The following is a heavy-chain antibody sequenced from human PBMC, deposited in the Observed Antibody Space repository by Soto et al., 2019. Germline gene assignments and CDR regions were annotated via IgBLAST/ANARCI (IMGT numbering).Heavy chain of an antibody. D-gene: IGHD2-2*01. CDR2: IIPKYGTT. CDR3: ARTRQRRPVFYVDY. CDR1: GGPFNTFG. Sequence: QVQLMQSGAEVTKPGSSVKVSCKASGGPFNTFGISWVRQAPGQGLEWMGGIIPKYGTTNYARRFQGRVTITAEESTTTAYLELSSLRHDDTAIYYCARTRQRRPVFYVDYWGQGTPISVTS. V-gene: IGHV1-69*01. J-gene: IGHJ4*02.